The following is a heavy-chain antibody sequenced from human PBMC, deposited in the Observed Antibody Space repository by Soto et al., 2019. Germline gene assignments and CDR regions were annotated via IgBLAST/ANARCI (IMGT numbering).Heavy chain of an antibody. CDR1: GYTFSTYG. CDR3: ARVKVPAAILGAFDL. D-gene: IGHD2-2*02. Sequence: ASVKVSCKASGYTFSTYGITWVRQAPGQGLDWMGWINPLKGDTKSAANFQDRVTMTTDTSTRTAYTELRSLRSDDTAVYYCARVKVPAAILGAFDLWGKGTLVTVSS. CDR2: INPLKGDT. V-gene: IGHV1-18*01. J-gene: IGHJ3*01.